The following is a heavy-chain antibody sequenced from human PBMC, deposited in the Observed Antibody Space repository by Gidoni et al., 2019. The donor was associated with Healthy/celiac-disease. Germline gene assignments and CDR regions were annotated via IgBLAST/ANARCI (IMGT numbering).Heavy chain of an antibody. CDR2: IYPGDSDT. V-gene: IGHV5-51*01. Sequence: EVQLVQSGAEVKKPGESLKLSCKGSGYSFTSYWLGWVRQMPGKGLEWMGIIYPGDSDTRYSPSFQGQVTISADKSISTAYLQWSSLKASDTAMYYCARRRDSSGYYYASGLGGDAFDIWGQGTMVTVSS. CDR1: GYSFTSYW. J-gene: IGHJ3*02. D-gene: IGHD3-22*01. CDR3: ARRRDSSGYYYASGLGGDAFDI.